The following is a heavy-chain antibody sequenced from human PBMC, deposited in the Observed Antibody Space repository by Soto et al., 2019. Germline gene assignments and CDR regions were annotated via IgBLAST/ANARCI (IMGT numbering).Heavy chain of an antibody. CDR2: IIPLFDST. J-gene: IGHJ4*02. CDR1: GGTFNTLS. Sequence: QVLLVQSGAEGKRPGSSAKVSCKPSGGTFNTLSINWVRQAPGQGLEWVGAIIPLFDSTNYAQKFQDRVPITADKSMDTAYLELNNLRSDDTAVYYCTTRDQGRFDHWGQGTPLTVSS. CDR3: TTRDQGRFDH. V-gene: IGHV1-69*06.